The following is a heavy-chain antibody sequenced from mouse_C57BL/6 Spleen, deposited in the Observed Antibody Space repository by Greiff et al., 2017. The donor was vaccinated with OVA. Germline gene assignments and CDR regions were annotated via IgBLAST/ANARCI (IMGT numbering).Heavy chain of an antibody. CDR1: GYAFSSSW. CDR3: ARWGDEGYFDY. V-gene: IGHV1-82*01. Sequence: VQLQESGPELVKPGASVTISCKASGYAFSSSWMNWVKQRPGKGLEWIGRIYPGDGDTNYNGKFKGKATLTADKSSSTAYMQLSSLTSEDSAVYFCARWGDEGYFDYWGQGTTLTVSS. CDR2: IYPGDGDT. D-gene: IGHD3-3*01. J-gene: IGHJ2*01.